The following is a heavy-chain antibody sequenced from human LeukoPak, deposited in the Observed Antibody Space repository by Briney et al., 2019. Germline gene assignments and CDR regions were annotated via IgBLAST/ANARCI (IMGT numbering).Heavy chain of an antibody. J-gene: IGHJ6*03. V-gene: IGHV3-23*01. Sequence: GGSLRLSCAASGFSFSAYWMTWVRQAPGTGLEWVSTIVDTGDSTFYADSVRGRFTISRDSSKNTLYLQMNSLRAEDTAVYSCAKERGHPLANYYMDVWGKGTTVTVSS. D-gene: IGHD1-26*01. CDR2: IVDTGDST. CDR1: GFSFSAYW. CDR3: AKERGHPLANYYMDV.